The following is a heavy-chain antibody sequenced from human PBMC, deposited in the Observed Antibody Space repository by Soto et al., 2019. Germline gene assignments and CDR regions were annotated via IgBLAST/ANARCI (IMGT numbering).Heavy chain of an antibody. J-gene: IGHJ5*02. CDR1: GFTFSSYA. D-gene: IGHD2-15*01. CDR2: ITVSGGST. V-gene: IGHV3-23*01. CDR3: AKGLEYCSGGSCLNWFDP. Sequence: PGGSLRLSCAASGFTFSSYAMSWVRQAPGKGLEWVSAITVSGGSTYYADSVKGRFTISRDNSKSTLYLQMNSLRAEDTAVYYCAKGLEYCSGGSCLNWFDPWGQGTLVTVSS.